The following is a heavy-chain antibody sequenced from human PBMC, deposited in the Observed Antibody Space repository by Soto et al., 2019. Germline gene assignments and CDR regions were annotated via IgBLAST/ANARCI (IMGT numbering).Heavy chain of an antibody. Sequence: GGSLRLSCAASGFTVSSNYMSWVRQAPGKGLEWVSVIYSGGSTYYADSVKGRFTISRDNSKNTLYLQMNSLRAEDTAVYYCAQGTTMVRGLAFDIWGQGXMVTV. CDR1: GFTVSSNY. CDR3: AQGTTMVRGLAFDI. CDR2: IYSGGST. D-gene: IGHD3-10*01. J-gene: IGHJ3*02. V-gene: IGHV3-53*01.